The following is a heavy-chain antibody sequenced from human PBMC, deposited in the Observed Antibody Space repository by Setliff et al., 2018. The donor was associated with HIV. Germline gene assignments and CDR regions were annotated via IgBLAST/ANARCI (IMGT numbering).Heavy chain of an antibody. CDR1: GYSISSNDW. D-gene: IGHD5-18*01. CDR3: ARERSRGYTDPPRFDY. V-gene: IGHV4-28*03. J-gene: IGHJ4*02. CDR2: IYYSGSI. Sequence: SETLSLTCVVSGYSISSNDWWGWIQQSPGKGLEWIGYIYYSGSIYYNPSLKSRVTMSVDTSKNQFSLRLTSVTAADTAVYYCARERSRGYTDPPRFDYWGQGTLVTVSS.